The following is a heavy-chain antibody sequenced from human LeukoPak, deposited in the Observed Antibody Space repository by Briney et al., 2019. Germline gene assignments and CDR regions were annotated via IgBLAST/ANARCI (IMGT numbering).Heavy chain of an antibody. J-gene: IGHJ4*02. CDR1: GDSVSRNTAG. V-gene: IGHV6-1*01. D-gene: IGHD6-19*01. Sequence: SQTLSLTCAISGDSVSRNTAGWNWIRQSPSRGLEWLGRTYYRSKWYNDFAPSVRNRITINPDTSKNQFSLQLNSVTAADTAVYYCARDGSGRPFDYWGQGTLVTVSS. CDR2: TYYRSKWYN. CDR3: ARDGSGRPFDY.